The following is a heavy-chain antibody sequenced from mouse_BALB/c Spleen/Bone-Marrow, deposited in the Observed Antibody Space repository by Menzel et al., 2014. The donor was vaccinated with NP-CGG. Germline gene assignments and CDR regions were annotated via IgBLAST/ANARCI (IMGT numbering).Heavy chain of an antibody. Sequence: VQLQQSGAELVKPGASVKLSCTASGFNIKDTYMHWVKQRPEQGLEWIGRIDPGNGNTKYDPKFQGKATITADTSSNTAYLQLSSLTSEDTAVYYCAAYYRYLAWFAYWGQGTLVTVSA. CDR2: IDPGNGNT. D-gene: IGHD2-14*01. CDR3: AAYYRYLAWFAY. V-gene: IGHV14-3*02. J-gene: IGHJ3*01. CDR1: GFNIKDTY.